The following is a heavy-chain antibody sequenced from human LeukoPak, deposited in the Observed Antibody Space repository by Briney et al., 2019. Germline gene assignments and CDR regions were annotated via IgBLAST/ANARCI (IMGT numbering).Heavy chain of an antibody. J-gene: IGHJ5*02. Sequence: ASVKVSCKASGYPFTTYGITWVRQAPGQGLEWIGWISTYNGDTNYAQKFQGRVTMTTDTSTSTAYIELRSLTSDDTAAYYCARDWWGYDVLIGDNWFDPWGQGTLVTVSS. CDR3: ARDWWGYDVLIGDNWFDP. CDR1: GYPFTTYG. V-gene: IGHV1-18*01. CDR2: ISTYNGDT. D-gene: IGHD3-9*01.